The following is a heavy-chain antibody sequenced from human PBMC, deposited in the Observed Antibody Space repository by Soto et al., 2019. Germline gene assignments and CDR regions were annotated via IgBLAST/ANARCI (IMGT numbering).Heavy chain of an antibody. J-gene: IGHJ4*02. CDR2: TSYDGSNK. Sequence: QVQLVESGGGVVQPGTSLRLSCVGSGFTFRSYAIHWVRQAPGKGLEWVALTSYDGSNKYYDDSVKGRFPISRDNSRNTVDLQMDNLRLEDTGLYYCARWGTTGGLDVWGQGTLVSVSS. D-gene: IGHD3-16*01. CDR1: GFTFRSYA. V-gene: IGHV3-30*04. CDR3: ARWGTTGGLDV.